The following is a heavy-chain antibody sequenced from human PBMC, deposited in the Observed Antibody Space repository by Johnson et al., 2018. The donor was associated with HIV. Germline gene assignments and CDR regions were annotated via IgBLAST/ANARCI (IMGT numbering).Heavy chain of an antibody. D-gene: IGHD3-22*01. CDR3: AKANYYVYAFDI. J-gene: IGHJ3*02. V-gene: IGHV3-7*01. CDR2: IKEDGSEK. CDR1: GFTFNNYW. Sequence: VQLVESGGGLVQPGGSLRLSCVASGFTFNNYWMSWVRQAPGKGLEWVANIKEDGSEKHYVDSVKARFTISRDNSKNTLYLHMNSLRVEDTAVYYCAKANYYVYAFDIWGPGTMVTVSS.